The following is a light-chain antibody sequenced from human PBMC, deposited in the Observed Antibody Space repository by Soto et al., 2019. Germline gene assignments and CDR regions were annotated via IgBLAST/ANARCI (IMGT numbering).Light chain of an antibody. Sequence: EILLTQSPDTLSLSPGERATLSCRAAQSVGTRLAWYQHKTGQAPRLLISGASSRATGIPDRFTGSGSETSFTLTISRLEPEDFAVYYCQQYGSSPPRTFGQGTKVDIK. V-gene: IGKV3-20*01. CDR1: QSVGTR. J-gene: IGKJ1*01. CDR2: GAS. CDR3: QQYGSSPPRT.